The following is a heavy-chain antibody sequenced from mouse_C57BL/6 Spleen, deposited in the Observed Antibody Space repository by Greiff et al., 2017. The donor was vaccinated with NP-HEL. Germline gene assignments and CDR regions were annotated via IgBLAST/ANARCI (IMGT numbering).Heavy chain of an antibody. J-gene: IGHJ2*01. V-gene: IGHV1-55*01. CDR2: IYPGSGST. D-gene: IGHD1-1*01. CDR1: GYTFTSYW. CDR3: AYYYGRSGLDY. Sequence: VQLQQPGAELVKPGASVKMSCKASGYTFTSYWITWVKQRPGQGLEWIGDIYPGSGSTNYNEKFKSKATLTVDTSSSAAYMQLSSLTSEDSAVYYCAYYYGRSGLDYWGQGTTLTVSS.